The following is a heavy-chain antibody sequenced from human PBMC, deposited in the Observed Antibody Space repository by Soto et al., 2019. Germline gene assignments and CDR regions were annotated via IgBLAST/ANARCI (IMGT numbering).Heavy chain of an antibody. Sequence: GGSLRLSCAASGFSFSNYGMHWVRQAPGKGLVRVALISYDGINTYYADSVKGRFTISRDNSKNTVYLQMNSLRPEDTAVYYCAKVPRGYGGYDWLFDYWGQGTLVTVSS. CDR3: AKVPRGYGGYDWLFDY. J-gene: IGHJ4*02. V-gene: IGHV3-30*18. D-gene: IGHD5-12*01. CDR2: ISYDGINT. CDR1: GFSFSNYG.